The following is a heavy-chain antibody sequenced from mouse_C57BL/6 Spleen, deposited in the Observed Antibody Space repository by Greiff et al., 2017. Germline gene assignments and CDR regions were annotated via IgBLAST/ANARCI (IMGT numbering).Heavy chain of an antibody. J-gene: IGHJ1*03. CDR3: AIYHYGSSHWYFAV. CDR2: IHPSDSDT. D-gene: IGHD1-1*01. CDR1: GYTFTSYW. Sequence: QVQLKQPGAELVKPGASVKVSCKASGYTFTSYWMHWVKQRPGQGLEWIGRIHPSDSDTNYNQKFKGKATLTVDKSSSTAYMQLSSLTSEDSAVXYCAIYHYGSSHWYFAVWGTGTTVTVSS. V-gene: IGHV1-74*01.